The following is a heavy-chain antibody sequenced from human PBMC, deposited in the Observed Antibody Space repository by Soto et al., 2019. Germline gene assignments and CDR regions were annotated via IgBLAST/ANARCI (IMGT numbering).Heavy chain of an antibody. CDR3: AHTADYVWGSIAFDI. Sequence: QITLKESGPTLVKPTQTLTLTCTFSGFSLSTSGVGVVWIRQPPGKALEWLALIYWDDDKRYSPSLKSSLTITMDTSKNQVVITMTNMDTVDTATYYCAHTADYVWGSIAFDIWGQGTMVTVSS. J-gene: IGHJ3*02. V-gene: IGHV2-5*02. CDR2: IYWDDDK. CDR1: GFSLSTSGVG. D-gene: IGHD3-16*01.